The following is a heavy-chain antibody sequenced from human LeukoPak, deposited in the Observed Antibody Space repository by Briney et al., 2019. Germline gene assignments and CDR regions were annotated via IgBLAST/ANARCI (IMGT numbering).Heavy chain of an antibody. CDR2: IYGGGIT. CDR1: GFSVRSNY. CDR3: AKDSEWLRLNYYFDY. Sequence: GGSLRLSCAASGFSVRSNYMNWVRQAPGKGLQWISVIYGGGITYYEDSVKGRFTISRDNSKNTLYLQMNSLRAEDTAVYYCAKDSEWLRLNYYFDYWGQGTLVTVSS. J-gene: IGHJ4*02. D-gene: IGHD5-12*01. V-gene: IGHV3-66*02.